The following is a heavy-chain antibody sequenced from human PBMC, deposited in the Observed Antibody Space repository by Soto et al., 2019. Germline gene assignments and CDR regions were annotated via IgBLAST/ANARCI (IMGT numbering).Heavy chain of an antibody. Sequence: PGGSLRLSCAASGFTFTRYSMNWVRQAPGKGLEWVSSISSTTNYIYYGDSMKGRFTISRDNAKNSLYLEMNSLRAEDTAVFYCARESEDLTSNFDYWGQGTLVTVSS. J-gene: IGHJ4*02. CDR2: ISSTTNYI. V-gene: IGHV3-21*06. CDR3: ARESEDLTSNFDY. CDR1: GFTFTRYS.